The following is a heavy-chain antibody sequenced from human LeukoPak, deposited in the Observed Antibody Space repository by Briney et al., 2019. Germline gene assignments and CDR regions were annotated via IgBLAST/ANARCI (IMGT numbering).Heavy chain of an antibody. CDR3: ASIPPIGGYNWNYDGYYFDY. V-gene: IGHV4-31*03. J-gene: IGHJ4*02. CDR1: GGSISSGGYY. D-gene: IGHD1-7*01. Sequence: SQTLSLTCTVSGGSISSGGYYWSWIRQHPGKGLEWIGYIYYSGSTYYNPSLKSRVTISVDTSKNQFSLKLSSVTAADTAVYYCASIPPIGGYNWNYDGYYFDYWGQGTLVTVSS. CDR2: IYYSGST.